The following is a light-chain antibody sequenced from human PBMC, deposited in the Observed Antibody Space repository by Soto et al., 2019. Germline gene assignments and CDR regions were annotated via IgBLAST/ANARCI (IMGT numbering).Light chain of an antibody. CDR2: EVS. J-gene: IGLJ1*01. CDR1: SRDVGGYNY. V-gene: IGLV2-14*01. Sequence: ALTQPASVSGSPGQSITISCTGTSRDVGGYNYVSWFQQHPGKAPKLMIYEVSNRPSGVSNRFSGSKSGNTASLTISGLQAEDEADYYCSSYTSSSTRVFGTGTKLTVL. CDR3: SSYTSSSTRV.